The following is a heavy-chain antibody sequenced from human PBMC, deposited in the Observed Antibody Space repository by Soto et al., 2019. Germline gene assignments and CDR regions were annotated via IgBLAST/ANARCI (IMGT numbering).Heavy chain of an antibody. Sequence: SVTVSCTASGGTFSSYAISCVRQAHGQGLEWMGGIIPIFGTANYAQKFQGRVTITADESTSTAYMELSSLRSEDTAVYYCARDLVRLRTSPANWFDPRGQGTLVTVSS. CDR3: ARDLVRLRTSPANWFDP. CDR1: GGTFSSYA. J-gene: IGHJ5*02. CDR2: IIPIFGTA. D-gene: IGHD1-1*01. V-gene: IGHV1-69*13.